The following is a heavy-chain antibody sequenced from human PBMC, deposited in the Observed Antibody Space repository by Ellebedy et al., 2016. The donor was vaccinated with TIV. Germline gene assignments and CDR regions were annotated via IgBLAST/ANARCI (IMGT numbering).Heavy chain of an antibody. D-gene: IGHD2-15*01. CDR2: ISPDGRDK. CDR1: GFTISSSI. J-gene: IGHJ4*02. V-gene: IGHV3-30-3*02. CDR3: AKFAGIHPWYFDH. Sequence: PGGSLRLSCAASGFTISSSILHWVRQAPGKGLEWVALISPDGRDKQYGASVKGRSTISRDDSRNTLYLQMNSLRADDTAVYYCAKFAGIHPWYFDHWGQGTLVPVSS.